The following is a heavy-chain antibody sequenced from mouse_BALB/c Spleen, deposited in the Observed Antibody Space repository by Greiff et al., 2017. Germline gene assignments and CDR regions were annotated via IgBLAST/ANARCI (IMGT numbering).Heavy chain of an antibody. CDR1: GDSITSGY. V-gene: IGHV3-8*02. Sequence: EVMLVESGPSLVKPSQTLSLTCSVTGDSITSGYWNWIRKFPGNKLEYMGYISYSGSTYYNPSLKSRISITRDTSKNQYYLQLNSVTTEDTATYYCASYYCGSSLWYFDVWGAGTTVTVSS. D-gene: IGHD1-1*01. CDR2: ISYSGST. CDR3: ASYYCGSSLWYFDV. J-gene: IGHJ1*01.